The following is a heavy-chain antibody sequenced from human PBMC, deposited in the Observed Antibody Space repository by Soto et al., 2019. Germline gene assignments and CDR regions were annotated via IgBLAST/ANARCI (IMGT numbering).Heavy chain of an antibody. CDR3: AFSSGLCDAFDV. CDR1: GFTFSNSD. Sequence: EVQLLESGGGLVQPGGSLRLSCAASGFTFSNSDMSWVRQAPGKGLEWVSYISRSGDSTYYADSVKGRFTISRDNTKNTLSLQMNSLRNEDTAVYYCAFSSGLCDAFDVWGQGTMVTVSS. V-gene: IGHV3-23*01. CDR2: ISRSGDST. J-gene: IGHJ3*01. D-gene: IGHD6-25*01.